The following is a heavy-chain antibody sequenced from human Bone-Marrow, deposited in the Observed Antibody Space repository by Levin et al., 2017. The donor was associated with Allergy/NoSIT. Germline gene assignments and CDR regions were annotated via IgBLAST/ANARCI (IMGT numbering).Heavy chain of an antibody. Sequence: PGGSLRLSCVASGFNFSNYAMTWVRQTPGKGLEWVSALSGSGGSRFYADSVKGRFTISRDNSKNTLSLEMNSLRADDTAVYYCVKERGIIVLPYYFDSWGRGTLVTVSS. CDR1: GFNFSNYA. J-gene: IGHJ4*02. CDR3: VKERGIIVLPYYFDS. V-gene: IGHV3-23*01. CDR2: LSGSGGSR. D-gene: IGHD2-8*01.